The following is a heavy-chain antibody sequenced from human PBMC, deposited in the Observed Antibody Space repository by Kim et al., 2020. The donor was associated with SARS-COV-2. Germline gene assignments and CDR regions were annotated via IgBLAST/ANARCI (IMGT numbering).Heavy chain of an antibody. J-gene: IGHJ4*02. D-gene: IGHD3-16*01. CDR2: IYYSGST. CDR1: GGSISSSSYY. Sequence: SETLSLTCTVSGGSISSSSYYWGWIRQPPGKGLEWIGTIYYSGSTYYNPSLQNRVTISVDTSNNQFSLKLNSVTAADTAVYYCAGHAGELLLPYFDYWGQGTLVTVSS. V-gene: IGHV4-39*01. CDR3: AGHAGELLLPYFDY.